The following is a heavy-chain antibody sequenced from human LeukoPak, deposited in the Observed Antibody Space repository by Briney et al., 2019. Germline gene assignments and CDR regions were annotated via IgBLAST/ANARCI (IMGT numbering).Heavy chain of an antibody. Sequence: ASVKVSCKASGYSFTSYGISWVRQAPGQGLEWVGWISADNGDTTNAQKVQGRVTMTTDTSTSTASMELRSLRFDDTAVYYCARDLRRRESNSFFFYAYYPDGWGKGTTVIASS. D-gene: IGHD4-23*01. V-gene: IGHV1-18*01. CDR2: ISADNGDT. J-gene: IGHJ6*03. CDR1: GYSFTSYG. CDR3: ARDLRRRESNSFFFYAYYPDG.